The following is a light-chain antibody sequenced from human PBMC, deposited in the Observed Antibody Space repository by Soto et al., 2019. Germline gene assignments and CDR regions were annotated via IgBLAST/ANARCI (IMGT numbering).Light chain of an antibody. CDR2: GAS. V-gene: IGKV3-11*01. Sequence: EIVLTQSPATLSLSPGERATLSCRASQSVSSYLAWYQQKPGQAPRLLIYGASSRATGIPDRFSGSGSGTDFTLTISSLQSEDFATYYCQQHYITPWTFGQGTKVDIK. CDR1: QSVSSY. CDR3: QQHYITPWT. J-gene: IGKJ1*01.